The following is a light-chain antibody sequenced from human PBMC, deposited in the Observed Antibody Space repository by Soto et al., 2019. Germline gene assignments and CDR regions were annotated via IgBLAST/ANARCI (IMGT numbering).Light chain of an antibody. J-gene: IGLJ1*01. V-gene: IGLV2-14*01. CDR1: SSDVGGYNY. CDR2: EVS. Sequence: QSALTQPASVSGSPGQSITISCAGTSSDVGGYNYVSWYQQHPGKDPKLIIYEVSNRPSGVSNRFSGSKSGNTASLTISGLQAEDEVDYYCSSYTSSNTLAYVFGSGTKLTVL. CDR3: SSYTSSNTLAYV.